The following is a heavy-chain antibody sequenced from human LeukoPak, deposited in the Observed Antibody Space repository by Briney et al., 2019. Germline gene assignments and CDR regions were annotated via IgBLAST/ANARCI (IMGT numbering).Heavy chain of an antibody. CDR3: ARGLYCATCYGEGIDY. CDR1: GFTFSSYS. D-gene: IGHD2-15*01. CDR2: ISSSSSYI. Sequence: GGSLRLSCAASGFTFSSYSMNWVRQAPRKGLEWVSSISSSSSYIYYADSVKGRFTISRDNAKNSLYLQMNSLRSDDTAVYYCARGLYCATCYGEGIDYRGQGALVTVSS. J-gene: IGHJ4*02. V-gene: IGHV3-21*04.